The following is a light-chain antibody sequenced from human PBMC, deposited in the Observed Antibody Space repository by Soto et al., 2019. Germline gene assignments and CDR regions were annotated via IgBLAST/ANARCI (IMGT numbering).Light chain of an antibody. Sequence: DIQMTQSPSTLSASVGDRVTISCRASQSISSWLAWYQQKPGKAPKLLIYDASSLESGVPSRFSGSGFGTELTLTISSLQPDDFATYYCQQYNSYSPWTFGQGTKVDIK. CDR3: QQYNSYSPWT. J-gene: IGKJ1*01. V-gene: IGKV1-5*01. CDR2: DAS. CDR1: QSISSW.